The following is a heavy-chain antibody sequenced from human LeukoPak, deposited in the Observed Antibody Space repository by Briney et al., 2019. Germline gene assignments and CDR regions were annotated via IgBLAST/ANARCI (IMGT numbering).Heavy chain of an antibody. J-gene: IGHJ5*02. CDR2: ISAYNGNT. CDR3: ARDFIEMATTSPRGGFDP. CDR1: GYTFTSYG. D-gene: IGHD5-24*01. Sequence: ASVKVSCKASGYTFTSYGISWVRQAPGQGLEWMGWISAYNGNTNYAQKLQGRVTMTTDTSTSTAYMELRSLRSDDTAVYYCARDFIEMATTSPRGGFDPWGQGTLVTVSS. V-gene: IGHV1-18*01.